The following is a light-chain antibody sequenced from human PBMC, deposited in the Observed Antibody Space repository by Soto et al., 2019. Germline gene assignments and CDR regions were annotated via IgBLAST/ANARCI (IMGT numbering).Light chain of an antibody. CDR2: STH. Sequence: QTVVPQEPSFSVSPGGTVTLTCGLSSGSVSTSYHPSWYQQTPGQAPRTLIYSTHTRSFGVPDRFSGSILGNKAALPIAGAQADDESDYYCVLYMGAGIWVFGGGTKVTVL. CDR1: SGSVSTSYH. CDR3: VLYMGAGIWV. J-gene: IGLJ3*02. V-gene: IGLV8-61*01.